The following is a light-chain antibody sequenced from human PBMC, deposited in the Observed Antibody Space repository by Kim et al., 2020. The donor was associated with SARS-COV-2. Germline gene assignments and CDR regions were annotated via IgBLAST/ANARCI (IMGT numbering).Light chain of an antibody. V-gene: IGLV4-69*01. J-gene: IGLJ3*02. Sequence: VTLPCTLSSGHSSYAIARHQQQPEKGPRYLMKLNSDGSHSKGDGIPDRFSGSSSGAERYLTISSLQSEDEADYYCQTWGTGIRVFGGGTQLTVL. CDR3: QTWGTGIRV. CDR1: SGHSSYA. CDR2: LNSDGSH.